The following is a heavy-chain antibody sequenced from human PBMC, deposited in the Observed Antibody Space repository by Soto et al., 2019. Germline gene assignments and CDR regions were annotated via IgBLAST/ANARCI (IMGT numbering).Heavy chain of an antibody. CDR3: ARDDRVRGAWGMDV. CDR1: GGSISSYY. D-gene: IGHD3-10*01. J-gene: IGHJ6*02. Sequence: QVQLQESGPGLVKPSETLSLTCTVSGGSISSYYWSWIRQPPGKGLEWIGYIYYSGSTNYNPSLKSRVTISVDTSKNQFSLKLSSVTAADTAVYYCARDDRVRGAWGMDVWGQGTTVTVSS. V-gene: IGHV4-59*01. CDR2: IYYSGST.